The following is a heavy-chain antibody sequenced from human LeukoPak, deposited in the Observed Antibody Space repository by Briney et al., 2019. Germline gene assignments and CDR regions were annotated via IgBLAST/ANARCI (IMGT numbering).Heavy chain of an antibody. V-gene: IGHV4-59*08. CDR2: IYYSGST. Sequence: PSETLSLTCTVSGGSISTYYWSWIRQPPGKGLEWIGYIYYSGSTNYNPSLKSRVTISVDTSKNQFSLKLSSVTAADTAVYYCAAGRLWFGELLSGANWFDPWGQGTLVTVSS. D-gene: IGHD3-10*01. CDR1: GGSISTYY. CDR3: AAGRLWFGELLSGANWFDP. J-gene: IGHJ5*02.